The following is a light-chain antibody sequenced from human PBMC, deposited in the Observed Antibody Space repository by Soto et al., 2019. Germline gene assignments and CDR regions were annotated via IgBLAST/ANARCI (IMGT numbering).Light chain of an antibody. CDR3: SSYTVSSTVI. Sequence: QSALTQPASVSGSPGQSITISCTGTSSDVGGYNYVSWYQQHPGKAPKLMIYDVSNRPSGVSNRFSGSRSGYTASLIISGLQTEDEADYYCSSYTVSSTVIFGGGTKLTVL. CDR1: SSDVGGYNY. J-gene: IGLJ2*01. V-gene: IGLV2-14*01. CDR2: DVS.